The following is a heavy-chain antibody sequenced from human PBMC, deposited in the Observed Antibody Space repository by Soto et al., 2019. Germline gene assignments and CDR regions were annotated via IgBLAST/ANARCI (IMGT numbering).Heavy chain of an antibody. CDR2: VEGNSRGA. J-gene: IGHJ4*02. V-gene: IGHV3-23*05. CDR3: AKGDGGYFDH. CDR1: GFSFSNYA. Sequence: EVQLLESGGGLVQPGGSLRLSCKASGFSFSNYAMIWVRQAPGKGPEWVSSVEGNSRGAYYVDPVKGRFSTSRDDSQNALYLQMSNLRVEDTAVYFCAKGDGGYFDHWGQGSVVTVSS. D-gene: IGHD3-16*01.